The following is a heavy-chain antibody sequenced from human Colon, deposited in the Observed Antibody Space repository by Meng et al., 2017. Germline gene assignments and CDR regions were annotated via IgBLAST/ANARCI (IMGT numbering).Heavy chain of an antibody. CDR3: ARDRKHYGERGWFDP. V-gene: IGHV4-30-4*01. J-gene: IGHJ5*02. Sequence: SLPCLVPPSPPLSLPFTVSRGSLSRCYFSWSWIRQPPGKGLEWIGYIYYSGSTYSNASLKSRVTISIDRSKNQFSLKLSSVTAADTAVYYCARDRKHYGERGWFDPWGQGTLVTVSS. D-gene: IGHD4-17*01. CDR2: IYYSGST. CDR1: RGSLSRCYFS.